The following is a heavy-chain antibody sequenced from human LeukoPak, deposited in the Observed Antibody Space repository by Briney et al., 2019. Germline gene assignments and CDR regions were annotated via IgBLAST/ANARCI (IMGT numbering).Heavy chain of an antibody. CDR2: ISSSSSYI. CDR1: GFSFDLYS. Sequence: GGSLRLSCAASGFSFDLYSLHWVRQAPGKGLEWVSSISSSSSYIHYADSVRGRFTISRDNAKNSLYLQMNSLRAEDTAVYYCAREKVEMATTYRTFDYWGQGTLVTVSS. J-gene: IGHJ4*02. CDR3: AREKVEMATTYRTFDY. D-gene: IGHD5-24*01. V-gene: IGHV3-21*01.